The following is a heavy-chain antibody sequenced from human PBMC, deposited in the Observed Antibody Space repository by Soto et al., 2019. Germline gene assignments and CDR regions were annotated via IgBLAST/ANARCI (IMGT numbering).Heavy chain of an antibody. J-gene: IGHJ6*03. D-gene: IGHD1-26*01. CDR3: ARGEREPLRPPNLYYYYYYMDV. V-gene: IGHV4-4*02. CDR1: SGSISSSNW. Sequence: QVQLQESCPGLVKPSGTLSLTCAVSSGSISSSNWWSWVRQPPGKGLEWIGEIYHSGSTNYNPSLKSRVTISVDKSKNQFSLKLSSVTAADTAVYYCARGEREPLRPPNLYYYYYYMDVWGKGTTVTVSS. CDR2: IYHSGST.